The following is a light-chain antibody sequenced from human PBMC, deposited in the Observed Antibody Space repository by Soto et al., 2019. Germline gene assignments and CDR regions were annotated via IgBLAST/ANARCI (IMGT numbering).Light chain of an antibody. J-gene: IGLJ1*01. CDR1: SSDVGKYDR. CDR3: SSYTSTSRYV. Sequence: QSVLTQPPSVSGSPGQSVTISCTGTSSDVGKYDRVSWYQQPPGTAPKLIIYEVTNRPSGVPARFSGSKSGNTASLTIPGLQAEDEADYYCSSYTSTSRYVFGAGTKVTVL. CDR2: EVT. V-gene: IGLV2-18*02.